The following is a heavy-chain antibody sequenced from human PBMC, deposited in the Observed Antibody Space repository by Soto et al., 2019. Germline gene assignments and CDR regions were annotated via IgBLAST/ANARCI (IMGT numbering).Heavy chain of an antibody. J-gene: IGHJ6*02. V-gene: IGHV3-30*18. CDR3: AKGYEVSPPVASAWYSNYFYGVDV. CDR2: ISYDGSEK. CDR1: GFSFSKYG. Sequence: QVALVESGGGVVRPGRSLRLSCGASGFSFSKYGMHWVRQAPGEGLEWLSLISYDGSEKWYAESVKGRFTRSRANSKNTMYLQMNSLRGDDTAVYFCAKGYEVSPPVASAWYSNYFYGVDVWGRGTTVTVSS. D-gene: IGHD6-19*01.